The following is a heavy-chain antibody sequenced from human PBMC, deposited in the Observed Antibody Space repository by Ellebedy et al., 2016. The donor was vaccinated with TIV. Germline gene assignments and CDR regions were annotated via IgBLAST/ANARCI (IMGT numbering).Heavy chain of an antibody. Sequence: GESLKISCADSGYTFSSYVMNWVRQAPGKGLEWVSTISGSGGSTHYADSVKGRFTISRDNSKNMVYLQMNSLRAEGTAVYYCAKDRYCSGGSCYWVDYWGQGTLVTVSS. CDR3: AKDRYCSGGSCYWVDY. V-gene: IGHV3-23*01. CDR1: GYTFSSYV. J-gene: IGHJ4*02. D-gene: IGHD2-15*01. CDR2: ISGSGGST.